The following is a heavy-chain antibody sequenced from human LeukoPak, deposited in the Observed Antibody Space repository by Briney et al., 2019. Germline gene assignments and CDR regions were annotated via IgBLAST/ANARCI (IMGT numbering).Heavy chain of an antibody. Sequence: GGSLRLSCAASGFTFSSYSMNWVRQAPGKGLEWVSIISSSSSYIYYADSVKGRFTISRDNAKNSLYLQMNSLRAEDTAVYYCARGEYGSGSYHIDYWGQGTLVTVSS. J-gene: IGHJ4*02. D-gene: IGHD3-10*01. CDR2: ISSSSSYI. CDR3: ARGEYGSGSYHIDY. V-gene: IGHV3-21*01. CDR1: GFTFSSYS.